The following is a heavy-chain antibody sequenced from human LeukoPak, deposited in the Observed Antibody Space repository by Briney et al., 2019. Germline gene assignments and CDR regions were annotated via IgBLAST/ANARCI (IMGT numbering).Heavy chain of an antibody. D-gene: IGHD3-10*01. CDR1: GFTFSSYA. J-gene: IGHJ4*02. V-gene: IGHV3-23*01. CDR2: ISGSGGST. Sequence: GGSLKLSCAASGFTFSSYAMSWVRQAPGKGLEWVSAISGSGGSTYYADSVKGRFTISRDNSKNTLYLQMNSLRAEDTAVYYCAKDGFGELLDSSFDYWGQGTLVTVSS. CDR3: AKDGFGELLDSSFDY.